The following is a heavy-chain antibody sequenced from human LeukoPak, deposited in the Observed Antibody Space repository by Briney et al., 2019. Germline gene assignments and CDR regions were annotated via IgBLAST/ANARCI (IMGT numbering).Heavy chain of an antibody. J-gene: IGHJ5*02. V-gene: IGHV3-53*01. D-gene: IGHD3-9*01. CDR2: IYSGGST. CDR3: ARDLTHNWFDP. Sequence: PGGSLRLSCAASGFTVSSNYMSWVRQAPGKGLEWVSVIYSGGSTYYADSVKGRFTISRDNSKNTLYLQMDSLRAEDTAVYYCARDLTHNWFDPWGQGTLVTVSS. CDR1: GFTVSSNY.